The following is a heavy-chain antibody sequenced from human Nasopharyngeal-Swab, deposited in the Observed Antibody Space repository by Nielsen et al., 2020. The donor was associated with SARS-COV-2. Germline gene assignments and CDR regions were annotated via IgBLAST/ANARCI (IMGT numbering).Heavy chain of an antibody. V-gene: IGHV1-69*13. J-gene: IGHJ6*03. CDR1: GGTFSSYA. D-gene: IGHD4-11*01. Sequence: SVKASCKASGGTFSSYAISWVRQAPGQGLEWMGGIIPIFGTANYAQKFQGRVTITADESTSTAYMELSSLRSEDTAVYYCAIMTTVTSYLFYYYYYMDVWGKGTTVTVSS. CDR3: AIMTTVTSYLFYYYYYMDV. CDR2: IIPIFGTA.